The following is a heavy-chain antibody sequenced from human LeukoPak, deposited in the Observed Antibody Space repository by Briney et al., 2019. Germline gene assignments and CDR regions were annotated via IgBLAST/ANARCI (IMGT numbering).Heavy chain of an antibody. CDR2: IIPILGIA. CDR3: ATDPGLY. CDR1: GGTFSSYA. Sequence: ASVKVSCKASGGTFSSYAISWVRQAPGQGLEWMGRIIPILGIANYAQKFQGRVTMTEDTSTDTAYMELSSLRSEDTAVYYCATDPGLYWGQGTLVTVSS. J-gene: IGHJ4*02. V-gene: IGHV1-69*04.